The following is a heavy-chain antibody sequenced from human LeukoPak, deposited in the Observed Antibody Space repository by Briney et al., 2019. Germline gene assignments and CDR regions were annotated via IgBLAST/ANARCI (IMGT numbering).Heavy chain of an antibody. V-gene: IGHV3-23*01. CDR2: ISGSGGST. Sequence: GGSLSLSCAVSGFTFSSYAMTWVSQAPGKGLEWVSGISGSGGSTYYADSVKGRFSISRDTSKNTLYLQMNSLRAEDTAVYYCAITRKFCEEYSGSYYSDYWGRGPLVTVSS. J-gene: IGHJ4*02. CDR1: GFTFSSYA. D-gene: IGHD1-26*01. CDR3: AITRKFCEEYSGSYYSDY.